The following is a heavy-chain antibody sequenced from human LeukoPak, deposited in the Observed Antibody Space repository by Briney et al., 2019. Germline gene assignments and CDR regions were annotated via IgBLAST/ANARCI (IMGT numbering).Heavy chain of an antibody. V-gene: IGHV3-66*01. D-gene: IGHD2-21*02. J-gene: IGHJ4*02. CDR1: GYTVSSNF. CDR2: LYSGGST. Sequence: GGSLRLACAASGYTVSSNFMTWVRQAPGKGLEWVSILYSGGSTYYTDSVKGRFTISRDNSKNTVYLEMSSLRAEDTAVYYCARLAVCGGDCFSGGVDFDYWGQGTLVTVSS. CDR3: ARLAVCGGDCFSGGVDFDY.